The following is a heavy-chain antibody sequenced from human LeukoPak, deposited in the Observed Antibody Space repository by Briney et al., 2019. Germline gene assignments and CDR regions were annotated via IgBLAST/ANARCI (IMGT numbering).Heavy chain of an antibody. D-gene: IGHD3-10*01. CDR1: GGSISSSSYY. CDR2: IYYSGST. V-gene: IGHV4-39*07. J-gene: IGHJ3*02. CDR3: ARDRGIDAFDI. Sequence: SETLSLTCTVSGGSISSSSYYWGWIRQPPGKGLEWIGSIYYSGSTYYNPPLKSRVTISVDTSKNQFSLKLSSVTAADTAVYYCARDRGIDAFDIWGQGTMVTVSS.